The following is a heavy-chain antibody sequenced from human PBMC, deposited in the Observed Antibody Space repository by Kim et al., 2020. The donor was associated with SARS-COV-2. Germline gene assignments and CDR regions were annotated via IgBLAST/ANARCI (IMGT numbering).Heavy chain of an antibody. CDR2: ISWDGGST. CDR3: AKASERGTAMAPYYYGMDV. CDR1: GFTFDDYT. D-gene: IGHD5-18*01. J-gene: IGHJ6*02. Sequence: GGSLRLSCAASGFTFDDYTMHWVRQAPGKGLEWVSLISWDGGSTYYADSVKGRFTISRDNSKNSLYLQMNSLRTEDTALYYCAKASERGTAMAPYYYGMDVWGQGTTVTVSS. V-gene: IGHV3-43*01.